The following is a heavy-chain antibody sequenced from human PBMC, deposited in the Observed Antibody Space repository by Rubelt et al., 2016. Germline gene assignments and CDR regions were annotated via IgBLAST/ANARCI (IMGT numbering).Heavy chain of an antibody. V-gene: IGHV4-59*12. Sequence: QVQLQESGPGLVKPSETLSLTCTVSGGSISSYYWSWIRQPPGKGLEWIGEIYHSGSTKYNPSLKSRVTISVDKSKNQFSLKLNSVTAADAAVYYCASSSSSFAYYYYGMDVWGQGTTVTVSS. CDR3: ASSSSSFAYYYYGMDV. CDR2: IYHSGST. D-gene: IGHD6-6*01. CDR1: GGSISSYY. J-gene: IGHJ6*02.